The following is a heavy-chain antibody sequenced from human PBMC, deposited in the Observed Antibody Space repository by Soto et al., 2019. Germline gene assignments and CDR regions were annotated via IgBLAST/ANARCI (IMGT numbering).Heavy chain of an antibody. Sequence: PGGSLRLSCSTSGFTFSGYAMHWVRQAPGKGLEYVSVIGNNGGSTYYADSVNGRFTISRDNSKNMLYLQMSSLRPEDTAVYYCVKGEYYYDGSAYYPFDYWVQRRMVTLS. CDR3: VKGEYYYDGSAYYPFDY. CDR2: IGNNGGST. V-gene: IGHV3-64D*06. D-gene: IGHD3-22*01. J-gene: IGHJ4*02. CDR1: GFTFSGYA.